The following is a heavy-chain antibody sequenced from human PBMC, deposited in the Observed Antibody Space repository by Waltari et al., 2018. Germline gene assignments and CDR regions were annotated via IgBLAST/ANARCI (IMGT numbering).Heavy chain of an antibody. Sequence: QVQLVESGGGVAQSGRALRRSCVASGFPFGRYGMHWVRQAPGKALEWVALIWFDGSAKYYADSVKGRFTVSRDNSKNTFYLQLNSLRAEDTAVYYCARDMHSSSSALGWLDPWGQGTLVTVSS. CDR3: ARDMHSSSSALGWLDP. D-gene: IGHD6-6*01. CDR2: IWFDGSAK. J-gene: IGHJ5*02. V-gene: IGHV3-33*01. CDR1: GFPFGRYG.